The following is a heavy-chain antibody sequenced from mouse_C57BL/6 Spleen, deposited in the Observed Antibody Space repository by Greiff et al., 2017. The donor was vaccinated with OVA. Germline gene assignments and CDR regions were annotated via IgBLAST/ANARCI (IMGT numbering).Heavy chain of an antibody. Sequence: EVKLVESGGGLVKPGGSLKLSCAASGFTFSDYGMHWVRQAPEKGLEWVAYISSGSSTIYYADTVKGRFTISRDNAKNTLFLQMTSLRSEDTAMYYCARRDGGYAMDYWGQGTSVTVSS. D-gene: IGHD3-3*01. J-gene: IGHJ4*01. CDR1: GFTFSDYG. CDR2: ISSGSSTI. V-gene: IGHV5-17*01. CDR3: ARRDGGYAMDY.